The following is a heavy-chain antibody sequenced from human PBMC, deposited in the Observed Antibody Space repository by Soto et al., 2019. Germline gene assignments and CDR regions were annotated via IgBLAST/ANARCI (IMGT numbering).Heavy chain of an antibody. J-gene: IGHJ3*02. D-gene: IGHD3-16*02. CDR2: INPNSGAT. V-gene: IGHV1-2*02. Sequence: QVQLVQSGAEVKKPGASVKVSCKASGYTFTGYYIHWVRQAPGHGLEWMGWINPNSGATNYAQKSRGRVAMTMDTSISTAYIVVSRLRSDDRALYYCVRGGSGDIITFGLLIGYAIDKWAQGTIVIDSS. CDR1: GYTFTGYY. CDR3: VRGGSGDIITFGLLIGYAIDK.